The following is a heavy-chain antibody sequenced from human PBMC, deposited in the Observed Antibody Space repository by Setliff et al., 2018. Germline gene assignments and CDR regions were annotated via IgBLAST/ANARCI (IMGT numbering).Heavy chain of an antibody. CDR1: GGFVSSYY. CDR2: IYYSGST. D-gene: IGHD2-2*01. J-gene: IGHJ5*02. Sequence: SETLSLTCTISGGFVSSYYWSWIRQPPGKGLEWIGYIYYSGSTNYNPSLKSRVTISLDTSKTQFSLKLSSVTAADTAVYYCARDQGYCGSASCYAQLWFDPWGQGTLVTVSS. CDR3: ARDQGYCGSASCYAQLWFDP. V-gene: IGHV4-59*02.